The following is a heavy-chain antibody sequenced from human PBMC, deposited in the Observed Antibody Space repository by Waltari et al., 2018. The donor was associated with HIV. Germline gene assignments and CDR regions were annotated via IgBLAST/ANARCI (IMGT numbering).Heavy chain of an antibody. D-gene: IGHD1-26*01. J-gene: IGHJ5*02. CDR2: INADSGNS. Sequence: QVQLVQSGAEVTKPGASVKVSCKASGYTFTNHDINWVRQAPGQGLEWMGCINADSGNSDAAQKFQCRGTMNRDTSISTAYMVLSSLRSEDTAVYYCARGVGSNGRGWYDPWGQGTLVTVSS. CDR1: GYTFTNHD. V-gene: IGHV1-8*01. CDR3: ARGVGSNGRGWYDP.